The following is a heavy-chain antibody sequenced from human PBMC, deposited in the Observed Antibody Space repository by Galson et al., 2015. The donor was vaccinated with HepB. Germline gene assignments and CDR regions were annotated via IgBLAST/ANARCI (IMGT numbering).Heavy chain of an antibody. CDR2: FDPEDGET. CDR3: ATLRRDGYNYRD. V-gene: IGHV1-24*01. CDR1: GYTLTELS. D-gene: IGHD5-24*01. J-gene: IGHJ4*02. Sequence: SVKVSCKVSGYTLTELSMHWVRQAPGKGLEWMGGFDPEDGETIYAQKFQGRVTMTEDTSTDTAYMELSSLRSEDTAVYYCATLRRDGYNYRDWGQGTLVTVSS.